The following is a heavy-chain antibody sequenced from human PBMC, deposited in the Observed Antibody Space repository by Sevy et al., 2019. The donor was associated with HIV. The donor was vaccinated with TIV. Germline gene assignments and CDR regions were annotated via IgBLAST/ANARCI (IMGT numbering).Heavy chain of an antibody. V-gene: IGHV3-7*01. CDR1: GFTFSNYW. D-gene: IGHD1-1*01. J-gene: IGHJ4*02. CDR3: AREERTGSETGICDY. Sequence: GGSLRLSCVASGFTFSNYWMSWVRQAPGKGLECVAPINQDGSDEYYVDSVKGRFIVSRDNARNTLHLQMSGLRAGDTAVYYCAREERTGSETGICDYWGQGTLVTVSS. CDR2: INQDGSDE.